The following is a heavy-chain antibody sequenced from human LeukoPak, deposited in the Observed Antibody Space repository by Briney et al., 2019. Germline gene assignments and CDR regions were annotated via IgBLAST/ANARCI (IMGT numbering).Heavy chain of an antibody. J-gene: IGHJ4*02. CDR3: ASGPASSWYFKTH. D-gene: IGHD6-13*01. Sequence: AAPVKVSCKAAGYTFTSYGISWVRQAPGQGLEWMGWISAYNGNTNYAQKLQGRVTMTTDTSTSTAYMELRSLRSDDTAVYYCASGPASSWYFKTHWGQGTLVTVSS. CDR2: ISAYNGNT. CDR1: GYTFTSYG. V-gene: IGHV1-18*01.